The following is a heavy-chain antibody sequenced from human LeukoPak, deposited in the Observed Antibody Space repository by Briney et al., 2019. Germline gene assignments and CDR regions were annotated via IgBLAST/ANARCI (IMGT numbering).Heavy chain of an antibody. V-gene: IGHV1-58*02. CDR3: ARVGDYVWGMHYLDY. Sequence: SVKVSCKASGFTFTSSAMQWVRQARGQRLEWIGWIVVGSGNTNYAQKFQERVTITRDMSTSTAYMELSSLRSEDTAVYYCARVGDYVWGMHYLDYWGQGALVTVSS. CDR2: IVVGSGNT. CDR1: GFTFTSSA. J-gene: IGHJ4*02. D-gene: IGHD3-16*01.